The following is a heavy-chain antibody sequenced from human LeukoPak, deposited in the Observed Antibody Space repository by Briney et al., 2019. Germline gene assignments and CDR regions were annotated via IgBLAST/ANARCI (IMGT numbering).Heavy chain of an antibody. J-gene: IGHJ6*04. D-gene: IGHD3-10*02. CDR3: AELGITMIGGV. Sequence: HPGGSLRLSCAASGFAFSHYWMSWVRQAPGKGLEWLANIRQDGSDNYYADSVKGRFTISRDNAKNSLYLQMNSLRAEDTAVYYCAELGITMIGGVWGKGTTVTISS. CDR1: GFAFSHYW. V-gene: IGHV3-7*01. CDR2: IRQDGSDN.